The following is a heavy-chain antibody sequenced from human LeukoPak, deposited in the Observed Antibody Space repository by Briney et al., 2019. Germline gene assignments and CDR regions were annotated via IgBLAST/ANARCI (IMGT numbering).Heavy chain of an antibody. Sequence: QPGRSLRLSCAASGFTFSSYAMHWVRQATGKGLEWVAVISYDGSNKYYADSVKGRFTISRDNSKNTLYLQMNSPRAEDTAVYYCARVRDFWSGYYTAFDIWGQGTMVTVSS. CDR1: GFTFSSYA. CDR2: ISYDGSNK. V-gene: IGHV3-30-3*01. J-gene: IGHJ3*02. CDR3: ARVRDFWSGYYTAFDI. D-gene: IGHD3-3*01.